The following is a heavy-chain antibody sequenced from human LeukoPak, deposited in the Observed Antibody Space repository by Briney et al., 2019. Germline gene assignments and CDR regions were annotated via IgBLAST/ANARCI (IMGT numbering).Heavy chain of an antibody. CDR2: IIPIFGTA. CDR1: GYAFSSYG. V-gene: IGHV1-69*13. CDR3: ASYNWNDAHYYFDY. J-gene: IGHJ4*02. D-gene: IGHD1-1*01. Sequence: ASVKVSCKASGYAFSSYGFTWVRQAPGQGLEWMGGIIPIFGTANYAQKFQGRVTITADESTSTAYMELSSLRSEDTAVYYCASYNWNDAHYYFDYWGQGTLVTVSS.